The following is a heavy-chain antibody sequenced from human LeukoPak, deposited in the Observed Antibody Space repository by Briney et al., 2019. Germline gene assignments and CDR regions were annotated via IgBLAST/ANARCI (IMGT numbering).Heavy chain of an antibody. J-gene: IGHJ6*02. V-gene: IGHV4-34*01. D-gene: IGHD4-17*01. CDR2: INHSGST. CDR1: GGSFSGYY. CDR3: ARGASRVVTVTSARRNYGMDV. Sequence: PSETLSLTCAVYGGSFSGYYWSWIRQPPGKGLEWIGEINHSGSTNYSPSLKSRVTISVDTSKNQFSLKLSSVTAADTAVYYCARGASRVVTVTSARRNYGMDVWGQGTTVTVSS.